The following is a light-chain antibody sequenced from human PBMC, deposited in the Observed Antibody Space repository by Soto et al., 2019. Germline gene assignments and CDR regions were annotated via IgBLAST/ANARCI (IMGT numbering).Light chain of an antibody. V-gene: IGLV2-23*02. J-gene: IGLJ1*01. CDR1: HSDIGIYDM. Sequence: QSALTQAASVSASPGQSITIFCTGSHSDIGIYDMVSWYVKRPGEVPKNIIFKVSKRPTGVSERFSASKSDNTASLTISDVRPDDEGTYFRCSYSPGDTSILFGSGTKLTVL. CDR2: KVS. CDR3: CSYSPGDTSIL.